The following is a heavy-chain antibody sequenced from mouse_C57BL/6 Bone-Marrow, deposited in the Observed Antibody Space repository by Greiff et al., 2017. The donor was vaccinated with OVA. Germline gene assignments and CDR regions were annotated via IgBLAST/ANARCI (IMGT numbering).Heavy chain of an antibody. CDR3: ARLSLYYGSSKFAY. CDR1: GYTFTGYW. J-gene: IGHJ3*01. D-gene: IGHD1-1*01. V-gene: IGHV1-9*01. Sequence: QVQQQQSGAELMKPGASVKLSCKATGYTFTGYWIEWVKQRPGHGLEWIGEILPGSGSTDYNEKFKGKATFTADTSSNTAYMQLSSLTTEDSAIYYCARLSLYYGSSKFAYWGQGTLVTVSA. CDR2: ILPGSGST.